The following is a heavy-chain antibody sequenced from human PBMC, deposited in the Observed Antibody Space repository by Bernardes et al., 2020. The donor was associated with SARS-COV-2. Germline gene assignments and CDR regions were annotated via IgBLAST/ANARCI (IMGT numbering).Heavy chain of an antibody. D-gene: IGHD3-9*01. CDR3: ARDIDLLFYEY. Sequence: GGSLRLSCAASGFTFNTYVMHWVRQAPGKGLVWVSRISHDGETKTYADSVQGRFAVSRDNAKNTLYLQMNNLRAEDTAVYYCARDIDLLFYEYWGQGTLVSVS. CDR2: ISHDGETK. CDR1: GFTFNTYV. J-gene: IGHJ4*02. V-gene: IGHV3-74*03.